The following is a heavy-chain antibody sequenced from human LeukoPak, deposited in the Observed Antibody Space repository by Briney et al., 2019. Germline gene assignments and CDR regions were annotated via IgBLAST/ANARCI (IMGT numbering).Heavy chain of an antibody. CDR1: GGAISSGGYY. V-gene: IGHV4-31*03. CDR2: IYYSGST. D-gene: IGHD3-10*01. Sequence: SETLSLTCTVTGGAISSGGYYWSWIRQHPGKGLEWIGYIYYSGSTYYNPSLKSRVTISVDTSKNQFSLKMNSVTAADTAVYYCARDYYGSGRGVGWFDPWGQGTLVTVSS. J-gene: IGHJ5*02. CDR3: ARDYYGSGRGVGWFDP.